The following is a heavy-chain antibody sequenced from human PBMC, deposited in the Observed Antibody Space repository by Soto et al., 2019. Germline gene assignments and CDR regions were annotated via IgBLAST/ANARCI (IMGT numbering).Heavy chain of an antibody. J-gene: IGHJ4*02. CDR2: IWYDGSNK. V-gene: IGHV3-33*01. CDR3: ARDQYLSVAATPGPYDY. D-gene: IGHD2-15*01. CDR1: GFTFSSYG. Sequence: QVQLVESGGGVVQPGRSLRLSCAASGFTFSSYGMHWVRQAPGKGLEWVAVIWYDGSNKYYADSVKGRFTISRDNSKNTLYLQMNSVKAEDTAVYYCARDQYLSVAATPGPYDYWGQGTLVTVSS.